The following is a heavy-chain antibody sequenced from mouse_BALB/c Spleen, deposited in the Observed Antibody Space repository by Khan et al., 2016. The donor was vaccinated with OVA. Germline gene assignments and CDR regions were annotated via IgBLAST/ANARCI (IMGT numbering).Heavy chain of an antibody. V-gene: IGHV1-61*01. CDR2: IDPSDSET. J-gene: IGHJ3*01. Sequence: QVQLQQPGTELVRPGASVKLSCKASGYTFTIYWMNWLKQRPGQGPEWIGMIDPSDSETHYSQMFKDKATLTVDKSSSTAYMQLSSLTSEDSAVYYCARGYYGTASFAYWGQGTLVTVSA. CDR3: ARGYYGTASFAY. D-gene: IGHD1-1*01. CDR1: GYTFTIYW.